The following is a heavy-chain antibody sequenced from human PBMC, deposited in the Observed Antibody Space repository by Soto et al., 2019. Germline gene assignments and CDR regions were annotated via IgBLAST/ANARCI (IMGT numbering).Heavy chain of an antibody. CDR3: ARVHYDFWSGYYDYGMDV. Sequence: GGSLRLSCAASGFTFSSYAMHWVRQAPGKGLEWVAVISYDGSNKYYADSVKGRFTISRDNSKNTLYLQMNSLRAEDMAVYYCARVHYDFWSGYYDYGMDVWGQGTTVTVSS. CDR2: ISYDGSNK. V-gene: IGHV3-30-3*01. D-gene: IGHD3-3*01. J-gene: IGHJ6*02. CDR1: GFTFSSYA.